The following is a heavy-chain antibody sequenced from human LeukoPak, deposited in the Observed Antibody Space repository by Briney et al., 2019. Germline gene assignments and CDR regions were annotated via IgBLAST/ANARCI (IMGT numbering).Heavy chain of an antibody. J-gene: IGHJ6*03. CDR2: IRYDGSNK. CDR1: GIKFSYYG. V-gene: IGHV3-30*02. CDR3: ARGLYYYYYMDV. D-gene: IGHD3-10*01. Sequence: GGSLRLSCVASGIKFSYYGMHWVRQAPGKGLEWVAFIRYDGSNKYYADSVKGRFTISRDNSKNTLYLQMNSLRAEDTAVYYCARGLYYYYYMDVWGKGTTVTVSS.